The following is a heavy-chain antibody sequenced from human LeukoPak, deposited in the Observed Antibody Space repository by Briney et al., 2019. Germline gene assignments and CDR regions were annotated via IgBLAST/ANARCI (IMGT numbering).Heavy chain of an antibody. Sequence: SETLSLTCTVSGGSVSSGSYYWSWIRQPPGKGLEWIGSIYYSGSTYYNPSLKSRVTISVDTSKNQFSLKLSSVTAADTAVYYCARVRYYDFWSGYRSFDPWGQGTLVTVSS. J-gene: IGHJ5*02. CDR2: IYYSGST. CDR1: GGSVSSGSYY. V-gene: IGHV4-39*01. CDR3: ARVRYYDFWSGYRSFDP. D-gene: IGHD3-3*01.